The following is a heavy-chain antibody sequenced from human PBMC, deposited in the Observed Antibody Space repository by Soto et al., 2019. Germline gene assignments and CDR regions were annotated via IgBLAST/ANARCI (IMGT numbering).Heavy chain of an antibody. V-gene: IGHV6-1*01. J-gene: IGHJ5*01. CDR1: GDSVSTNSAT. Sequence: QVQLQQSGPGLVKPSQTLSLTCAISGDSVSTNSATWDWIRQSPSRVLEWLGRTYYRSKWDYDYAASGKVRININPDTSNNQVALHRDSLTPADTAVYYCARLIGNSWLDSWGQGTLVTVSS. CDR2: TYYRSKWDY. CDR3: ARLIGNSWLDS. D-gene: IGHD2-8*01.